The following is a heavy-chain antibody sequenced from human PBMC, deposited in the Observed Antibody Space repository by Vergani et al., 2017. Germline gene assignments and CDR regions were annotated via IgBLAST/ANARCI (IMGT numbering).Heavy chain of an antibody. CDR3: AREWGYDSSGYGVPYAY. V-gene: IGHV1-46*01. CDR2: INPSGGST. CDR1: GYTFTSYY. J-gene: IGHJ4*02. Sequence: QVQLVQSGAEVKKPGASVKVSCKASGYTFTSYYMHWVRQAPGQGLEWMGIINPSGGSTSYAQKFQGRVTMTRDTSTSTVYMELSSLRSEDTAVYYCAREWGYDSSGYGVPYAYWGQGTLVTVSS. D-gene: IGHD3-22*01.